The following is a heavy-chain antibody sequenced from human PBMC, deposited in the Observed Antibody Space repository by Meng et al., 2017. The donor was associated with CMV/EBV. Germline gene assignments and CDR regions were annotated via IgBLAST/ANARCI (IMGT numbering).Heavy chain of an antibody. CDR3: ARSVGELPVYYYGMDV. J-gene: IGHJ6*02. CDR2: ISSNGGST. CDR1: GFTFSSYA. Sequence: GGSLRLSCAASGFTFSSYAMHWVRQAPGKGLEYVSAISSNGGSTYYADSVKGRFTISRDNSKYTLYLQMGSLRAEDMAVYYCARSVGELPVYYYGMDVWGQGTTVTVSS. D-gene: IGHD1-26*01. V-gene: IGHV3-64*02.